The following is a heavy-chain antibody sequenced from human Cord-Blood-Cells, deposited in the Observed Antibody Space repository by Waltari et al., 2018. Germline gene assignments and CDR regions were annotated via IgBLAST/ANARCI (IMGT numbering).Heavy chain of an antibody. CDR1: GFTFSSYG. J-gene: IGHJ4*02. D-gene: IGHD2-2*01. CDR2: ISYDGSNK. CDR3: AKAKRLYCSSTSCYLDY. Sequence: QVQLVESGGGVVQPGRSLRLSCAASGFTFSSYGMHWVRQAPGKGLEWVAVISYDGSNKYYADSVKGRFTISRDNSKNTRYLQMNSLRAEDTAVYYCAKAKRLYCSSTSCYLDYWGQGTLVTVSS. V-gene: IGHV3-30*18.